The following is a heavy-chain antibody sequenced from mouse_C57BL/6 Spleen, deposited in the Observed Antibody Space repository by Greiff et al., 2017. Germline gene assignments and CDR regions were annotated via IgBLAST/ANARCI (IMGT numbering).Heavy chain of an antibody. CDR2: IHPNSGST. D-gene: IGHD2-1*01. CDR3: ARSSYGNYDY. Sequence: QVQLKESGAELVKPGASVKLSCKASGYTFTSYWMHWVKQRPGQGLGWIGMIHPNSGSTNYNEKFKSKATLTVDKSSSTAYMQLSSLTSEDSAVYYCARSSYGNYDYWGQGTTLTVSS. J-gene: IGHJ2*01. CDR1: GYTFTSYW. V-gene: IGHV1-64*01.